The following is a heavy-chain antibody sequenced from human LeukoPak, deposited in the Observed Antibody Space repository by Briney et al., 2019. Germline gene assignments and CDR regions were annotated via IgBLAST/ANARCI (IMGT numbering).Heavy chain of an antibody. CDR2: ISSDGSRK. CDR3: AKYAYNWNAPDGFDM. V-gene: IGHV3-30*18. D-gene: IGHD1-1*01. CDR1: RFSFSDYD. J-gene: IGHJ3*02. Sequence: GRSLRLSCRASRFSFSDYDMHWVRQAPGKGLEWVAVISSDGSRKHYGDSVKGRFTISSDNSESTLFLQMNSLRTDDTSVYFCAKYAYNWNAPDGFDMWGQGTMVIVSS.